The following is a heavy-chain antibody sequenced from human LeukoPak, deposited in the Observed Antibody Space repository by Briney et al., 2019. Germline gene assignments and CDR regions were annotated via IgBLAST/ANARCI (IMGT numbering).Heavy chain of an antibody. CDR1: GFTFDDYA. CDR3: AKGLGDGYRYNWFDP. CDR2: ISWNSGCI. V-gene: IGHV3-9*01. J-gene: IGHJ5*02. D-gene: IGHD5-24*01. Sequence: GGSLRLSCAASGFTFDDYAMHWVRQAPGKGLEWVSGISWNSGCIGYADSVKGRFTISRDNAKNSLYLQMNSLRAEDTALYYCAKGLGDGYRYNWFDPWGQGTLVTVSS.